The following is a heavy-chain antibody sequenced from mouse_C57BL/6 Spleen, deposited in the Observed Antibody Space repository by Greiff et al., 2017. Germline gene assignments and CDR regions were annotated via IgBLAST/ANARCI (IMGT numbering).Heavy chain of an antibody. CDR1: GYTFTSYW. J-gene: IGHJ2*01. Sequence: VQLQQPGAELVRPGSSVKLSCKASGYTFTSYWMHWVKQRPIQGLEWIGNIDPSDSETHYNQKFKDKATLTVDKSSSTAYMQRSSLTSEDSAVYYCARFHYPYYFDYWGQGTTLTVSS. V-gene: IGHV1-52*01. CDR2: IDPSDSET. CDR3: ARFHYPYYFDY. D-gene: IGHD5-5*01.